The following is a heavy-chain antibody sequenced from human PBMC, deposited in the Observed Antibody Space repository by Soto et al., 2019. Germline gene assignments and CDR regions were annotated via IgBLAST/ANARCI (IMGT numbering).Heavy chain of an antibody. CDR1: GGSFSDYY. D-gene: IGHD3-3*01. CDR2: INHSGST. V-gene: IGHV4-34*01. Sequence: PSETLSLTCAVYGGSFSDYYWSWIRQPPGKGLECIGEINHSGSTNYNPSLKSRVTVSVDTSKNQFSLKLNSVTAADTAVYYCARGRGDPYDFWSGYSHFNDYWGQGTLVTVS. J-gene: IGHJ4*02. CDR3: ARGRGDPYDFWSGYSHFNDY.